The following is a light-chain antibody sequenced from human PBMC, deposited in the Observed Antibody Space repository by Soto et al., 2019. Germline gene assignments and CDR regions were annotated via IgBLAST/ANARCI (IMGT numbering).Light chain of an antibody. CDR2: GAS. Sequence: ALTQSPGTLSSSPGERATLSCRASQSVSSNYLAWYQQKPGQAPRLLIYGASSRATGVPDRFSGSGSGTDFTLTIDRLESEDFAVYFCQQYGDLPWTFGQGTKVEN. J-gene: IGKJ1*01. CDR3: QQYGDLPWT. CDR1: QSVSSNY. V-gene: IGKV3-20*01.